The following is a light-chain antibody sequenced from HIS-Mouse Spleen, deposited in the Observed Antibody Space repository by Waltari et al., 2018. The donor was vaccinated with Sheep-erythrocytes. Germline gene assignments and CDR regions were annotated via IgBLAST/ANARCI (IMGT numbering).Light chain of an antibody. CDR1: SSDVGGYNY. CDR3: SSYTSSSTPVV. Sequence: QSALTQPASVSGSPGQSITISCTGTSSDVGGYNYVSWYQQHPGKAPQLMIYEVSNRPSGVSNGFSGSKSGNTASLTISGLQAEDEADYYCSSYTSSSTPVVFGGGTKLTVL. J-gene: IGLJ2*01. CDR2: EVS. V-gene: IGLV2-14*01.